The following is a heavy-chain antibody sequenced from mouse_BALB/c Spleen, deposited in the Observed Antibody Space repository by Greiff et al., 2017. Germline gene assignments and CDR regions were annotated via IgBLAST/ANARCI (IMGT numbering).Heavy chain of an antibody. Sequence: QVQLQQSGAELAKPGASVKMSCKASGYTFTSYWMHWVKQRPGQGLEWIGYINPSTGYTEYNQKFKDKATLTADKSSSTAYMQLSSLTSEDSAVYYCANPPDGYLFAYWGQGTLVTVSA. D-gene: IGHD2-3*01. CDR3: ANPPDGYLFAY. CDR2: INPSTGYT. CDR1: GYTFTSYW. V-gene: IGHV1-7*01. J-gene: IGHJ3*01.